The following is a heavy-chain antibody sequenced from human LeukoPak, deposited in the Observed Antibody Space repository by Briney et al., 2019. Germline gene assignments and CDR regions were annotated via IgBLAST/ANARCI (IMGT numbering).Heavy chain of an antibody. J-gene: IGHJ6*02. CDR2: ISPDGSNK. V-gene: IGHV3-30*18. CDR3: AKDPIAVAGNNYYGIDV. CDR1: GFTFRYYG. Sequence: GRSLRLSCAASGFTFRYYGMYWVRQAPGKGLEWVADISPDGSNKYYVDSVKGRFTISRDNSKNTLFLQMDSLRAEDAAVYYCAKDPIAVAGNNYYGIDVWGQGTTVTVSS. D-gene: IGHD6-19*01.